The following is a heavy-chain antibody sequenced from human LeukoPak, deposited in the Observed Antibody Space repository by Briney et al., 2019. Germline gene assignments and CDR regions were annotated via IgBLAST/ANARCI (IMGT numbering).Heavy chain of an antibody. CDR3: VRGGGVVATVLDS. Sequence: PGGSLRLSCAASGFTFSSWRMHWVRQAPGKGLEWVSRIYSVGSDTTYADSVEGRFTMSRDNAKNTLYLQMNSLRDEDTAVYYCVRGGGVVATVLDSWGQGTLVTVSS. V-gene: IGHV3-74*03. CDR1: GFTFSSWR. D-gene: IGHD5-12*01. CDR2: IYSVGSDT. J-gene: IGHJ4*02.